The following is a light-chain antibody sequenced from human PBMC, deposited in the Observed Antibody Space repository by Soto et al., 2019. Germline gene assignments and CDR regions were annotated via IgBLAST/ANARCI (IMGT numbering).Light chain of an antibody. J-gene: IGLJ1*01. V-gene: IGLV2-14*01. CDR3: SAYTHSARTAF. Sequence: QSPLTQPASLAAGPGRSITITCSGTSSHVSGYNYVSCYQQHPGKAPKLMIYDVSYRPSGVSNRFSGSKSANAASLTISGLQAEDEADYYCSAYTHSARTAFFGTGTKGT. CDR1: SSHVSGYNY. CDR2: DVS.